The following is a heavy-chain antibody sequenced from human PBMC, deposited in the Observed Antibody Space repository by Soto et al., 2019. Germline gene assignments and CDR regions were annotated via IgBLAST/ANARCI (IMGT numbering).Heavy chain of an antibody. J-gene: IGHJ5*02. CDR1: GFTFSSYA. D-gene: IGHD3-16*02. CDR3: AKDGRVISHTVWGDWFDP. Sequence: GGSLRLSCAASGFTFSSYAMSWVRQAPGKGLEWVSAISGSGGSTYYADSVKGRFTISRDNSKNTLYLQMNSLRAEDTAVYYCAKDGRVISHTVWGDWFDPWGQGTLVTVSS. CDR2: ISGSGGST. V-gene: IGHV3-23*01.